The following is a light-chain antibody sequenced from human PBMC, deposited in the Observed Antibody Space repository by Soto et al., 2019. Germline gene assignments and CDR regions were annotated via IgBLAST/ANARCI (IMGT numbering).Light chain of an antibody. CDR3: GADHGSGSNFVYV. CDR2: VGTGGIVG. V-gene: IGLV9-49*01. CDR1: SGYSNYK. Sequence: QLVLTQPPSASASLGASVTLTCTLSSGYSNYKVDWYQQRPGKGPRFVMRVGTGGIVGSTGNGIPDRFSVLGSGLNRYLTIENIQEEDDGDYHCGADHGSGSNFVYVFGIGTKLTVL. J-gene: IGLJ1*01.